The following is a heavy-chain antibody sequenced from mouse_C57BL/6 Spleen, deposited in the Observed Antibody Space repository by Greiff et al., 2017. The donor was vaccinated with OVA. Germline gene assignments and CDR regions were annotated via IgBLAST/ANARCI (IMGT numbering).Heavy chain of an antibody. J-gene: IGHJ4*01. D-gene: IGHD2-2*01. CDR1: GYTFTSYW. CDR3: ARYGYDLYAMDY. Sequence: QVQLQQPGAELVRPGSSVKLSCKASGYTFTSYWMAWVKQRPGQGLEWIGNIYPSDSETHYNQKFKDKATLTVDKSSSTAYMQLSSLTSEDSAVYYCARYGYDLYAMDYWGQGTSVTVSS. V-gene: IGHV1-61*01. CDR2: IYPSDSET.